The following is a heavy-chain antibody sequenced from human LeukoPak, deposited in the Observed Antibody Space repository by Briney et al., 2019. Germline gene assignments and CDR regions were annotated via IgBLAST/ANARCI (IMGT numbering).Heavy chain of an antibody. Sequence: SETLSLTCTVSGGSISSYYRSWIRQPPGKGLEWIGYIYYSGSTNYNPSLKSRVTISVDTSKNQFSLKLSSVTAADTAVYYCARREGRYYYMDVWGKGTTVTVSS. CDR1: GGSISSYY. CDR3: ARREGRYYYMDV. V-gene: IGHV4-59*01. J-gene: IGHJ6*03. CDR2: IYYSGST.